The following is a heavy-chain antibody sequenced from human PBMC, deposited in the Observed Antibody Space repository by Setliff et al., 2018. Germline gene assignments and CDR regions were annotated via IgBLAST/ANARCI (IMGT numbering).Heavy chain of an antibody. D-gene: IGHD3-10*01. CDR3: ARLITVDPGKGDSYYYYGLDV. V-gene: IGHV1-18*04. Sequence: ASVKVSCKASGYAFTTYGLSWVRQAPGQGLQWMGWISGYNGNTNYAQKFQGRVSMTTDTSTNTAYMELRSLKSDDTAVYYCARLITVDPGKGDSYYYYGLDVWGRGTTVTVSS. J-gene: IGHJ6*02. CDR2: ISGYNGNT. CDR1: GYAFTTYG.